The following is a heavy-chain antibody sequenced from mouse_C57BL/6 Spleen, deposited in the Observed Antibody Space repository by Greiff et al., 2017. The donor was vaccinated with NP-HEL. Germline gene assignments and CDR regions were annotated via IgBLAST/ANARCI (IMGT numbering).Heavy chain of an antibody. CDR1: GYTFTDYE. CDR2: IDPETGGT. CDR3: TNDYHAWFAY. J-gene: IGHJ3*01. V-gene: IGHV1-15*01. Sequence: SGAELVRPGASVTLSCKASGYTFTDYEMHWVKQTPVHGLEWIGAIDPETGGTAYNQKFKGKAILTADKSSSTAYMELRSLTSEDSAVYYCTNDYHAWFAYGAKGLWSLSLQ. D-gene: IGHD2-4*01.